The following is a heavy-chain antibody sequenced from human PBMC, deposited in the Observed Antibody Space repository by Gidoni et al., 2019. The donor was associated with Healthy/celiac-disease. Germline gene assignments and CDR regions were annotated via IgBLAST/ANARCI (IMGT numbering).Heavy chain of an antibody. CDR2: ISWSSGSL. Sequence: EVQLVASGGGLVQPGRFLRHAWAAPGFTLDDYAMHWVRQAPGKGLGWVSGISWSSGSLGYADSVKGRFTISRDNAKNSLYLQMNSLGAEDTALYYCAKNQDSSSWYGSYFDYWGQGTLVTVSS. D-gene: IGHD6-13*01. CDR1: GFTLDDYA. V-gene: IGHV3-9*01. CDR3: AKNQDSSSWYGSYFDY. J-gene: IGHJ4*02.